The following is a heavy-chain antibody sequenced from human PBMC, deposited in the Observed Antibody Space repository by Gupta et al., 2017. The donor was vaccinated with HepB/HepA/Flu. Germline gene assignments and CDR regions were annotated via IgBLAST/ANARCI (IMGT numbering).Heavy chain of an antibody. V-gene: IGHV4-39*01. D-gene: IGHD3-3*01. CDR2: IYYSGST. CDR1: GVSISSSSYY. CDR3: ARLRRFLEWLPATFDY. Sequence: QLQLQEPGPGLVKPSETLSLTCTVPGVSISSSSYYRGWTRQPPGKGLEWIGSIYYSGSTYYNPSLKSRVTISVDTSKNQFSLKLSSVTAADTAVYYCARLRRFLEWLPATFDYWGQGTLVTVSS. J-gene: IGHJ4*02.